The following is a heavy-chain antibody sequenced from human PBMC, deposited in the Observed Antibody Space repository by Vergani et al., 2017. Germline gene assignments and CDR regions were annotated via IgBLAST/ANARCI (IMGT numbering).Heavy chain of an antibody. J-gene: IGHJ6*04. CDR1: GGSVSSGSYY. V-gene: IGHV4-61*10. CDR2: IYYSGST. Sequence: QVQLQESGPGLVKPSETLSLTRTVSGGSVSSGSYYWRWIRRPAGKGLEWIGYIYYSGSTNYNPSLKSRVTISIDTSKNQFSVKLGSVTAADTAVYYCARGPDEDYYYYWMDVWGKGTTVTVSS. CDR3: ARGPDEDYYYYWMDV.